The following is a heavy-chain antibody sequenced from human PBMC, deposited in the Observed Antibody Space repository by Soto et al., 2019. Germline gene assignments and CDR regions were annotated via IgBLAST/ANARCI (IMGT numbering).Heavy chain of an antibody. D-gene: IGHD2-15*01. J-gene: IGHJ4*02. CDR1: GFTFRAYS. Sequence: PGGSLRLSCVASGFTFRAYSMSWVRQAPGQGLEWVASITSSNTYIYYTRSVEGRFTISRDDAKNSLHLQMNTLRAEDTAVYYCVRDILEGYGQARKPDYWGQGTLVTVSS. CDR2: ITSSNTYI. CDR3: VRDILEGYGQARKPDY. V-gene: IGHV3-21*06.